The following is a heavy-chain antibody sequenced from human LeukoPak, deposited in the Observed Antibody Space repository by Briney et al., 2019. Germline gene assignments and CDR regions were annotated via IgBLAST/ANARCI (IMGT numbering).Heavy chain of an antibody. V-gene: IGHV3-15*01. CDR3: VTDKDWNVRQLASFDY. CDR2: IKNRFDGGTT. J-gene: IGHJ4*02. CDR1: GFPISNSY. D-gene: IGHD6-13*01. Sequence: GGSLRLSCAVSGFPISNSYMNWVRQAPGKGPEWIGRIKNRFDGGTTDYVTPVKDGFFISRDNSRNMLYLQMNGLKTEDTAVYYCVTDKDWNVRQLASFDYWGQGTLVTVSS.